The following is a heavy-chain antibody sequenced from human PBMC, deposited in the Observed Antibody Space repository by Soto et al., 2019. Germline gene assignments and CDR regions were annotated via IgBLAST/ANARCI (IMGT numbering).Heavy chain of an antibody. CDR2: INDYGTTI. D-gene: IGHD1-1*01. V-gene: IGHV3-74*01. J-gene: IGHJ4*02. CDR3: ARGGLEPFDY. Sequence: VQLVESGGGLVQSGGSLRLSFAASGFNLGSYWMHWVRQAPGKGLVWVSRINDYGTTINYAESVEGRFTISRDDAKSEVYLQMNNLRAEDTAVYYCARGGLEPFDYWGQGALVTVSS. CDR1: GFNLGSYW.